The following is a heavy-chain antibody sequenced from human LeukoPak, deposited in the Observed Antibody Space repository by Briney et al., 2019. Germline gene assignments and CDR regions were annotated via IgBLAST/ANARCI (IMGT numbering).Heavy chain of an antibody. D-gene: IGHD3-9*01. V-gene: IGHV3-21*04. Sequence: SGGSLRLSCSASGFTFSTYSMNWVRQAPGKGLEWVSSISSSSSYIYYADSVKGRFTISRDNSKNTLDLQMNSLRAEDTAVYYCAKGGYFDFENWGQGTMVTVSS. J-gene: IGHJ3*01. CDR1: GFTFSTYS. CDR3: AKGGYFDFEN. CDR2: ISSSSSYI.